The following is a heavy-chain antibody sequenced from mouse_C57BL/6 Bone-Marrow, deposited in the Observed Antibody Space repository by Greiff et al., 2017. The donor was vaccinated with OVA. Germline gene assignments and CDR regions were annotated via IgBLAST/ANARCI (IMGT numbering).Heavy chain of an antibody. D-gene: IGHD1-1*01. CDR1: GFNIKDYY. Sequence: EVQLVESGAELVKPGASVKLSCTASGFNIKDYYMHWVKQRTEQGLEWIGRIDPEDGEPKYAPKFQGKATITADTSSNTAYLQLSSLTSEDTAVYYCATGIYYYYFDYWGQGTTLTVSS. CDR2: IDPEDGEP. CDR3: ATGIYYYYFDY. J-gene: IGHJ2*01. V-gene: IGHV14-2*01.